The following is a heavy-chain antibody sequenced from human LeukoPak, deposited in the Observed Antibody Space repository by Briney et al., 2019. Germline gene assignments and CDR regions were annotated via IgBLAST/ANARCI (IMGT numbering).Heavy chain of an antibody. Sequence: QSGGSLRLSCAVSGFIFSDYGFHWVRQAPGKGLEWVAVTRFDGSIKQYADSVKGRFTISRDGSKNTLYLQMNFLKSEDTAVYYCARWGGTRQYYFDYWGQGTLVTVSS. D-gene: IGHD1-1*01. CDR2: TRFDGSIK. CDR3: ARWGGTRQYYFDY. V-gene: IGHV3-33*01. J-gene: IGHJ4*02. CDR1: GFIFSDYG.